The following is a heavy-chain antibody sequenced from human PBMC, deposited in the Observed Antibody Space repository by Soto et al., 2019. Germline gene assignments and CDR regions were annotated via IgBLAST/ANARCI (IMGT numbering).Heavy chain of an antibody. CDR3: ATFPVGVVIHNRFDP. J-gene: IGHJ5*02. Sequence: SETLSLTCTVSGGSISSSSYYWGWIRQPPGKGLEWIGSIYYSGSTYYNPSLKSRVTISVDTSKNQFSLKLSSVTAADAAVYYCATFPVGVVIHNRFDPWGQGTLVTVSS. V-gene: IGHV4-39*01. D-gene: IGHD3-3*01. CDR2: IYYSGST. CDR1: GGSISSSSYY.